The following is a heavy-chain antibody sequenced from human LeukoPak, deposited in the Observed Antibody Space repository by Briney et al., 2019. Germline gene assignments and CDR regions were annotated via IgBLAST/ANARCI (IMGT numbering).Heavy chain of an antibody. CDR2: IDYSGST. CDR1: GGSVSSSSYY. CDR3: ARTRARDCSGGSCYLPHY. V-gene: IGHV4-39*01. Sequence: SETLSLTCSVSGGSVSSSSYYWVWIRQSPGKGLEWIGSIDYSGSTYYNPSVKSRVSISVDTSKNQFSLKLISVTAADTAVYYCARTRARDCSGGSCYLPHYWGQGTLVTVSS. J-gene: IGHJ4*02. D-gene: IGHD2-15*01.